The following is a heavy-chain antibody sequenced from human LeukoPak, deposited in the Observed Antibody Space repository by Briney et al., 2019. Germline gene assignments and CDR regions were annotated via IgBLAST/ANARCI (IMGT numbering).Heavy chain of an antibody. CDR3: ARTRAVAGRGHFDY. CDR2: INHSGST. V-gene: IGHV4-34*01. CDR1: GGSFSGYY. D-gene: IGHD6-19*01. Sequence: SETLSLTCAVYGGSFSGYYWSRIRQPPGKGLEWIGEINHSGSTNYNPSLKSRVTISVDTSKNQFSLKLSSVTAADTAVYYCARTRAVAGRGHFDYWGQGTLVTVSS. J-gene: IGHJ4*02.